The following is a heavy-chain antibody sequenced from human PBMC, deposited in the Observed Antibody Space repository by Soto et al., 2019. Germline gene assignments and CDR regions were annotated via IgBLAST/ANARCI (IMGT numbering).Heavy chain of an antibody. Sequence: SETLYLTCTVYGGSISSSSYYWGWIRQPPGKGLEGIGSIYYSGSTYYNPSLKSRVTISVDTSNNQFALKLSSVTAADTSVYYCVSHAIYAFWSGYPRPFDYSGQGTLVTVSS. CDR3: VSHAIYAFWSGYPRPFDY. J-gene: IGHJ4*02. CDR1: GGSISSSSYY. V-gene: IGHV4-39*01. D-gene: IGHD3-3*01. CDR2: IYYSGST.